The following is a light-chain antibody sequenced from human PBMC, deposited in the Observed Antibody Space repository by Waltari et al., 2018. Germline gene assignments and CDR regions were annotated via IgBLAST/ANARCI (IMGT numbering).Light chain of an antibody. CDR3: QQRSNRPPWT. J-gene: IGKJ1*01. CDR1: QSVSSY. CDR2: DAS. V-gene: IGKV3-11*01. Sequence: EIVLTQSPATLSFSHGERATLSCRASQSVSSYLSWYQQTPGQAPRLRIYDASNSATGIPARFSGSGSGTDFTLTINSLEPEDFAVYYCQQRSNRPPWTFGQGTRVEIK.